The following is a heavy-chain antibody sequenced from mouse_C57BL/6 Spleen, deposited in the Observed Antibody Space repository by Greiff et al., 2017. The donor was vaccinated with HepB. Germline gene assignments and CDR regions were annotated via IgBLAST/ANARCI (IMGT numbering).Heavy chain of an antibody. J-gene: IGHJ3*01. D-gene: IGHD1-1*01. CDR1: GYTFTDYE. V-gene: IGHV1-15*01. CDR2: IDPETGGT. Sequence: QVQLQQSGAELVRPGASVTLSCKASGYTFTDYEMHWVKQTPVHGLEWIGAIDPETGGTAYNQKFKGKAILTADKSSSTAYMELRSLTSEDSAVYYCTYYYGLAYWGQGTLVTVSA. CDR3: TYYYGLAY.